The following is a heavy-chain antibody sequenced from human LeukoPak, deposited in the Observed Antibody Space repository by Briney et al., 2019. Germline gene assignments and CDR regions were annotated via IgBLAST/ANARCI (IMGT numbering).Heavy chain of an antibody. J-gene: IGHJ5*02. CDR3: AREFGWFDP. CDR1: GGSFSGCY. V-gene: IGHV4-34*01. CDR2: INHSGST. D-gene: IGHD3-10*01. Sequence: PSETLSLTCAVYGGSFSGCYWSWIRQPPGKGLEWIGEINHSGSTNYNPSLKSRVTISVDTSKNQFSLKLSSVTAADTAVYYCAREFGWFDPWGQGTLATVSS.